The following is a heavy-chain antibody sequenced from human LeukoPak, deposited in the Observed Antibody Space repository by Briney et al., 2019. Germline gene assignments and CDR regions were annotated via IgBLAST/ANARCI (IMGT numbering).Heavy chain of an antibody. D-gene: IGHD1-26*01. CDR3: AREARVGGALQY. CDR2: ISGSGGSI. J-gene: IGHJ4*02. CDR1: GFTFSSQG. Sequence: GGSLRLSCAASGFTFSSQGMSWVRQAPGKGLEWLSAISGSGGSIYYADSVKGRFTISRDNSKSTLFLQMNSLRAEDTAVYYCAREARVGGALQYWGQGVLVTVSA. V-gene: IGHV3-23*01.